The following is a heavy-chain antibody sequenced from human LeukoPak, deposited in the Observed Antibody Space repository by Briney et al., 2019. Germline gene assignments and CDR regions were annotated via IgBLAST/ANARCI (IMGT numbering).Heavy chain of an antibody. CDR2: ISGSGGAT. Sequence: PGGSLRLSCSASGFTFSSYAMHWVRQAPGKGLEYVSAISGSGGATYYADSVKGRFTISRDNSKNSLYLQMNSLRSDDTALYYCARESESSGWYDYWGQGTLVTVSS. V-gene: IGHV3-64*04. CDR1: GFTFSSYA. CDR3: ARESESSGWYDY. J-gene: IGHJ4*02. D-gene: IGHD6-19*01.